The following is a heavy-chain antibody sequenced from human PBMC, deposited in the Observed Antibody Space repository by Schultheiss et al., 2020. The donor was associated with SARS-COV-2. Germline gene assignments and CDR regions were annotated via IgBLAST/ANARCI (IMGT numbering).Heavy chain of an antibody. CDR1: GYSISSGYY. CDR3: ARDNYATASSGDY. Sequence: SETLSLTCAVSGYSISSGYYWGWIRQPPGKGLEWIGSIYHSGSTYYNPSLKSRVTISVDTSKNHFPLKLSSVTAADTAVYYCARDNYATASSGDYWGQGTLVTVSS. D-gene: IGHD4-11*01. J-gene: IGHJ4*02. V-gene: IGHV4-38-2*02. CDR2: IYHSGST.